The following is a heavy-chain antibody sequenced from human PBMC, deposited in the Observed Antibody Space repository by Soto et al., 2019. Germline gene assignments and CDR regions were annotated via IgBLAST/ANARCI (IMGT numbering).Heavy chain of an antibody. CDR1: GYTFTGYY. CDR2: INPNSGGT. CDR3: ARAFSQLSDFVAEGAFDI. D-gene: IGHD2-15*01. Sequence: ASVKVSCKASGYTFTGYYMHWVRQAPGQGLEWMGWINPNSGGTNYAQKFQGWVTMTRDTSISTAYMELSRLRSGDTAVYYCARAFSQLSDFVAEGAFDIWGQGTMVTVSS. V-gene: IGHV1-2*04. J-gene: IGHJ3*02.